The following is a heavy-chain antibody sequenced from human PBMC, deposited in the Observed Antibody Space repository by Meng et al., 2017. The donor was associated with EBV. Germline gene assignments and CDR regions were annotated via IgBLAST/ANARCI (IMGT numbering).Heavy chain of an antibody. D-gene: IGHD6-13*01. Sequence: TLKEYGPTLVKPTQTPTLTCTFSGFSLSTSGVGVGWIRQPPGKALEWLALIYWDDDKRYSPSLKSRLTITKDTSKNQVVLTMTDMDPVDTATYYCAHRRDEYSSSWYGWFDPWGQGTLVTVSS. J-gene: IGHJ5*02. CDR3: AHRRDEYSSSWYGWFDP. V-gene: IGHV2-5*02. CDR1: GFSLSTSGVG. CDR2: IYWDDDK.